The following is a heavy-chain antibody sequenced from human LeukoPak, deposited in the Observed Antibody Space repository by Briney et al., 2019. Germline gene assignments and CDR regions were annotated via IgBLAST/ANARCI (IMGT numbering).Heavy chain of an antibody. CDR2: IKQDGSEK. D-gene: IGHD3-16*01. CDR3: ARGGVDAGYFDY. V-gene: IGHV3-7*01. J-gene: IGHJ4*02. Sequence: GGSLRLSCAASGFTLSDYWMSWVRQAPGKGLEWVANIKQDGSEKFYVDSVKGRFTIYRDNAKNSLYLQMSSLRAEDTAVYYCARGGVDAGYFDYWGQGTLVTVSS. CDR1: GFTLSDYW.